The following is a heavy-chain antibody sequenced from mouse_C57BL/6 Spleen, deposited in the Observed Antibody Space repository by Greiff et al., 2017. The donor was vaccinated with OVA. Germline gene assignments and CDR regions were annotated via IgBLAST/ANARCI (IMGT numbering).Heavy chain of an antibody. J-gene: IGHJ4*01. CDR3: TLIYYGNFYYAMDY. Sequence: QVQLQQSGAELVRPGASVTLSCKASGYTFTDYEMHWVKQTPAHGLEWIGAIDPETGGTAYNQKFKGKAILTADKSSSTAYMELRSLTSEDSAVYYCTLIYYGNFYYAMDYWGQGTSVTVSS. D-gene: IGHD2-1*01. V-gene: IGHV1-15*01. CDR1: GYTFTDYE. CDR2: IDPETGGT.